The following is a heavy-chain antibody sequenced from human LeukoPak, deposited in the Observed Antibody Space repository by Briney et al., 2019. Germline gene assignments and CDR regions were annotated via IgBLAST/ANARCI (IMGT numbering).Heavy chain of an antibody. CDR2: IYHSGST. CDR1: GGSISSSNW. J-gene: IGHJ5*02. Sequence: SGTLSLTCAVSGGSISSSNWWSWVRQPPGKGLEWIGEIYHSGSTNYNPSLKGRVTISVDKSKNQFSLKLSSVTAADTAVYYCARRVGMREQWLDYRSAWFDPWGQGTLVPVSS. CDR3: ARRVGMREQWLDYRSAWFDP. D-gene: IGHD6-19*01. V-gene: IGHV4-4*02.